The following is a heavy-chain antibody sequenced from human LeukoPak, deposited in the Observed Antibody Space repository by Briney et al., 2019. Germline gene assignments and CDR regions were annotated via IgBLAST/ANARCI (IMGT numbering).Heavy chain of an antibody. CDR3: ARGPPNWGYDY. Sequence: ASVKVSCKASGYTFTSYDINWVRQATGQGLEWMGRMSPNSGNTGYAQKFQGRVTMTRSTSMSTAYMELSSLRSEDTAVYYCARGPPNWGYDYWGQGTLVTVSS. CDR2: MSPNSGNT. V-gene: IGHV1-8*01. CDR1: GYTFTSYD. D-gene: IGHD7-27*01. J-gene: IGHJ4*02.